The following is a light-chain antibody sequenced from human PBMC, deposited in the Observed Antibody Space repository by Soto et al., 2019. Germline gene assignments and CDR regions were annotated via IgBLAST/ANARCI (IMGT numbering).Light chain of an antibody. CDR3: QSYDSSLSGFYV. CDR1: SSNIGAGYD. V-gene: IGLV1-40*01. CDR2: ANN. Sequence: QLVLTQPPSVSGAPGQRVTISCTGSSSNIGAGYDVHWYQHLPGRAPKLLIYANNNRPSGVPDRFSGSRCGTSASLAITGLQAEDEADYSCQSYDSSLSGFYVFGSGTKVTVL. J-gene: IGLJ1*01.